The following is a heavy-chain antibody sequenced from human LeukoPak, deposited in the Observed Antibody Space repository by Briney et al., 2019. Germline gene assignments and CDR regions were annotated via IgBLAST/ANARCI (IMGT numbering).Heavy chain of an antibody. CDR1: GFTFTTYS. V-gene: IGHV3-48*01. CDR2: ITSTSSTM. D-gene: IGHD6-6*01. Sequence: GGSLRLSCAASGFTFTTYSMNWVRQAPEKGLEWVSYITSTSSTMYYADSVKGRFTISRDNAKNSLYLQMNSLRGEDTAVYYCTIEYSSSSGRAFDFWGQGTMVTVSS. CDR3: TIEYSSSSGRAFDF. J-gene: IGHJ3*01.